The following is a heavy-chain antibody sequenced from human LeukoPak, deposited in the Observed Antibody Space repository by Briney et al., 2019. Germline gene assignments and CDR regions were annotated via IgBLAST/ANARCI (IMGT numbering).Heavy chain of an antibody. Sequence: PGGSLRLSCAASGFAFSSYAMSWVRQAPGKGLEWVSAISGSGGSTYYADSVKGRFTISRDNPKNTLYLQMNSLRAEDTAVYYCAKEGLYTSGSSDWFDPWGQGTLVTVSS. J-gene: IGHJ5*02. D-gene: IGHD6-19*01. CDR3: AKEGLYTSGSSDWFDP. CDR1: GFAFSSYA. V-gene: IGHV3-23*01. CDR2: ISGSGGST.